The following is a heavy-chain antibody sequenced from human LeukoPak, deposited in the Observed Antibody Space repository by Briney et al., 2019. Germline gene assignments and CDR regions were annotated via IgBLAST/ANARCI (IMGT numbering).Heavy chain of an antibody. D-gene: IGHD2-2*01. Sequence: ASVKVSCKASGYTFTSYGISWVRQAPGQGLEWMGWISAYNGNTNYAQKLQGRVTMTTDTSTSTAHMELRSLRSDDTAVYYCARGGRRVVVPAATNFDYWGQGTLVTVSS. CDR1: GYTFTSYG. J-gene: IGHJ4*02. CDR2: ISAYNGNT. V-gene: IGHV1-18*01. CDR3: ARGGRRVVVPAATNFDY.